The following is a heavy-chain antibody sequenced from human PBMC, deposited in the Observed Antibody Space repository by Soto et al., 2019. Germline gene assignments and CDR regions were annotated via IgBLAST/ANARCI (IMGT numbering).Heavy chain of an antibody. V-gene: IGHV5-51*01. J-gene: IGHJ4*02. CDR1: GYSFTSYW. CDR3: ERNAHLIDSSGYYLGY. Sequence: GESLKISCKGSGYSFTSYWIGWVRQMPGKGLEWMGIIYPGDSDTRYSPSFQGQVTISADKSISTAYLQWSSLKASDTAMYYCERNAHLIDSSGYYLGYWGQGTMVTVSS. CDR2: IYPGDSDT. D-gene: IGHD3-22*01.